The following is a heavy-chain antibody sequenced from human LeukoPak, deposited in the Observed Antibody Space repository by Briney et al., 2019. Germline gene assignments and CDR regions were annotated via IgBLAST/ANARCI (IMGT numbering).Heavy chain of an antibody. V-gene: IGHV3-23*01. CDR3: AKSASLCFGDSSDY. Sequence: GSLLLSCASSGLTFSSYVMSWGRQAPGKGLEWVSGIRGSGGSTHDAASVKGRFTISRDNSKNSLYLQMNSPRAEATAVYLRAKSASLCFGDSSDYWGQGTLVTVSS. J-gene: IGHJ4*02. D-gene: IGHD3-10*01. CDR1: GLTFSSYV. CDR2: IRGSGGST.